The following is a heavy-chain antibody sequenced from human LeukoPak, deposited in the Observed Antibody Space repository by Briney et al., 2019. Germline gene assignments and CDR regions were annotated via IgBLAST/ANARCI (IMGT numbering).Heavy chain of an antibody. CDR2: ISSSSSYI. V-gene: IGHV3-11*06. Sequence: GGSLRLSCAASGFTFSDYYMSWIRQAPGKGLEWVSSISSSSSYIYYADSVKGRFTISRDNAKNSLYLQMNSLRAEDTAVYYCARVGDFWSGLDVWGQGTTVTVSS. J-gene: IGHJ6*02. CDR3: ARVGDFWSGLDV. CDR1: GFTFSDYY. D-gene: IGHD3-3*01.